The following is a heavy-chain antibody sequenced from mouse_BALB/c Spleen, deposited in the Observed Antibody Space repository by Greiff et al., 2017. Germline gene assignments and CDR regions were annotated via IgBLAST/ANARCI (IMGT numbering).Heavy chain of an antibody. J-gene: IGHJ3*01. Sequence: EVQRVESGPELVKPGASVKISCKASGYTFTDYNMHWVKQSHGKSLEWIGYIYPYNGGTGYNQKFKSKATLTVDNSSSTAYMELRSLTSEDSAVYYCARGGYGNFPWFAYWGQGTLVTVS. CDR3: ARGGYGNFPWFAY. D-gene: IGHD2-1*01. CDR2: IYPYNGGT. CDR1: GYTFTDYN. V-gene: IGHV1S29*02.